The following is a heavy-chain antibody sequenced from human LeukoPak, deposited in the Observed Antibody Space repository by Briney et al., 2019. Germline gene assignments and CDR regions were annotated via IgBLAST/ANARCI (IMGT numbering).Heavy chain of an antibody. CDR3: ARRDYYASGSDS. J-gene: IGHJ4*02. Sequence: SETLSLTCAVDGGSFSVYYWIWFRQPPGKGLEWIGHIDHGGSTNYNPSLKSRVTMSFDTSKSHFSLKLSSVTAADTAVYYCARRDYYASGSDSWGQGTLVTVSS. CDR2: IDHGGST. V-gene: IGHV4-34*01. D-gene: IGHD3-10*01. CDR1: GGSFSVYY.